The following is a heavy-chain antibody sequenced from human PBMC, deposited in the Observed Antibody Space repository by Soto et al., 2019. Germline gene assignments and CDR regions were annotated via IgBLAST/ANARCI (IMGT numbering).Heavy chain of an antibody. J-gene: IGHJ4*02. V-gene: IGHV4-4*02. D-gene: IGHD6-19*01. CDR3: ASFLGAVAENN. CDR2: IYHSGST. CDR1: GGSISSSNW. Sequence: SETLSLTCAVSGGSISSSNWWSWVRQPPGKGLEWIGEIYHSGSTNYNPSLKSRVTISVDTSARTAYMELSSLTSEDTAVYYCASFLGAVAENNWGQGTLVTVSS.